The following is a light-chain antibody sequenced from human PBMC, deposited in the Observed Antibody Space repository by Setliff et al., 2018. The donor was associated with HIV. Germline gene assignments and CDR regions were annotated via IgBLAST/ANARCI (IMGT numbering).Light chain of an antibody. V-gene: IGLV2-14*03. Sequence: LAQPASVSGSPGQSITISCSGSSSDVGSYNFVSWYQQHPGKAPQVIIYDVSRRPSGVSSRFSGSKSGNTASLTISGLQAEDQADYYCCSYTSSLTYVFGTGTKVTVL. CDR2: DVS. CDR1: SSDVGSYNF. CDR3: CSYTSSLTYV. J-gene: IGLJ1*01.